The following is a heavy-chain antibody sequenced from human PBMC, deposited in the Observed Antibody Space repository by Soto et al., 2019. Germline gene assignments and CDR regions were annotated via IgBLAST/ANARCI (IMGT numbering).Heavy chain of an antibody. V-gene: IGHV3-30-3*01. CDR2: ISDDGSKK. CDR1: GFTFSSYA. CDR3: ARDHYFDY. J-gene: IGHJ4*02. Sequence: QVQLVESGGGVVQPGRSLRLSCAASGFTFSSYAMHCVRQAPGKGLEWVAVISDDGSKKYYADSVKGRFTISRDNSKNTLYLQMNSLRAEDTAVYYCARDHYFDYWGQGTLVTVSS.